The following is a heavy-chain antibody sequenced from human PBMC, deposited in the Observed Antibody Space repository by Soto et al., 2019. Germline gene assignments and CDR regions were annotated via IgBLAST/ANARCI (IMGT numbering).Heavy chain of an antibody. J-gene: IGHJ4*02. V-gene: IGHV1-46*01. CDR2: INPSGGST. Sequence: ASVKVSCKASGYTFPSYYMHWVRQAPGQGLEWMGIINPSGGSTSYAQKFQGRVTMTRDTSTSTVYMELSSLRSEDTAVYYCARDAGRTYPHYYWGQGTLVTVSS. CDR1: GYTFPSYY. CDR3: ARDAGRTYPHYY.